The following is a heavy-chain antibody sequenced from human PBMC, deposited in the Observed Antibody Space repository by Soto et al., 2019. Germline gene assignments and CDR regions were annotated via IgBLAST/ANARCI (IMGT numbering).Heavy chain of an antibody. Sequence: SVKVSCKASGGTFSSYAISWVRQAPGQGLEWMGGIIPIFGTANYAQKFQGRVTITADKSTSTAYMELSSLRSEDTAVYYCASGIVVVPAAESFDYWGQGTLVTVSS. CDR2: IIPIFGTA. J-gene: IGHJ4*02. D-gene: IGHD2-2*01. CDR1: GGTFSSYA. V-gene: IGHV1-69*06. CDR3: ASGIVVVPAAESFDY.